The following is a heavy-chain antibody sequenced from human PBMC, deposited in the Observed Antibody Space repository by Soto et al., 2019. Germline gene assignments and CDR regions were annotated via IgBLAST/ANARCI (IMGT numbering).Heavy chain of an antibody. CDR2: IIPFYGTT. CDR1: GVTLPKYG. CDR3: ARGGIEARAVHYDFLTYVGGMVYGLDA. J-gene: IGHJ6*02. Sequence: QVQPVQSGAEVKKLGSSVKVSFKTSGVTLPKYGINWVRQAPGQGLEWMGGIIPFYGTTNYAKKFQGRVTTTAFESTRTVYMRVSRLTSEDTALSCCARGGIEARAVHYDFLTYVGGMVYGLDAWGQGTTVTVSS. V-gene: IGHV1-69*01. D-gene: IGHD3-9*01.